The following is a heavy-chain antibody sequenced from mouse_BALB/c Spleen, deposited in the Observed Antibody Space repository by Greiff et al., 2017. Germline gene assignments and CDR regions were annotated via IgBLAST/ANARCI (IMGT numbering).Heavy chain of an antibody. J-gene: IGHJ3*01. CDR1: GYTFTSYD. V-gene: IGHV1S33*01. D-gene: IGHD2-10*02. Sequence: SGPELVKPGVLVKISCKASGYTFTSYDINWVKQRPGQGLEWIGWIYPGDGSTKYNEKFKGKATLTADKSSSTAYMQLSSLTSENSAVYFCARSEYGNYPFAYWGQGTLVTVSA. CDR2: IYPGDGST. CDR3: ARSEYGNYPFAY.